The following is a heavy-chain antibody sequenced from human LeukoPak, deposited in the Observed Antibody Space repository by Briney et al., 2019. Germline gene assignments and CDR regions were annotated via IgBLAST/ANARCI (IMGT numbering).Heavy chain of an antibody. J-gene: IGHJ3*02. CDR2: IIPIFGTA. D-gene: IGHD2-15*01. CDR3: ARVLPISQPPDIVVVVAATLAFDT. Sequence: GASVKVSCKASGGTFSSYAISWVRQAPGQGLEWMGGIIPIFGTANYAQKFQGRVTITADESTSTAYMELSSLRSEDTAVYYCARVLPISQPPDIVVVVAATLAFDTWGQGTMVTVSS. V-gene: IGHV1-69*13. CDR1: GGTFSSYA.